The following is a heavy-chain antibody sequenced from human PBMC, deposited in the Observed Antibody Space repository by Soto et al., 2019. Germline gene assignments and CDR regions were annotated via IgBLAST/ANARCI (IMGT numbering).Heavy chain of an antibody. CDR2: IYYSGST. D-gene: IGHD6-19*01. J-gene: IGHJ5*02. V-gene: IGHV4-31*03. CDR3: ARDPEGSGWYGNWFDP. CDR1: GGSISSGGYY. Sequence: PSETLSLTCTVSGGSISSGGYYWSWIRQHPGKGLEWIGYIYYSGSTYYNPSLKSRVTISVDTSKNQFSLKLSSVTAADTAVYYCARDPEGSGWYGNWFDPWGHGTLVPVSS.